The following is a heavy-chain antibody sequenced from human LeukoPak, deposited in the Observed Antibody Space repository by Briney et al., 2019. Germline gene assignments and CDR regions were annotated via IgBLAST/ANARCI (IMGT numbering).Heavy chain of an antibody. CDR2: IDGDGSTT. CDR1: GFTFSTFW. J-gene: IGHJ3*01. D-gene: IGHD3-9*01. CDR3: ARGWVPSDISMN. Sequence: GGSLRLSCAASGFTFSTFWMHWVRQPPGKGQVWVSRIDGDGSTTEYADSVKGRFTISRDNAKNTLYLQMNSLRAEDTAVYYCARGWVPSDISMNWGQGTMVTVSS. V-gene: IGHV3-74*01.